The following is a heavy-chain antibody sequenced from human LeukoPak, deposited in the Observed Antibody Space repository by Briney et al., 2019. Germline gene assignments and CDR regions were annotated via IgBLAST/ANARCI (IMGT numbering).Heavy chain of an antibody. Sequence: GGSLRLSCAASGFTFSSYSMNWVRQAPGKRLEWVSSISSSSSYIYYADSVKGRFTISRDNAKNSLYLQMNSLRAEDTAVYYCASRGPEYYYYYYGMDVWGQGTTVTVSS. CDR2: ISSSSSYI. V-gene: IGHV3-21*01. CDR3: ASRGPEYYYYYYGMDV. CDR1: GFTFSSYS. D-gene: IGHD3/OR15-3a*01. J-gene: IGHJ6*02.